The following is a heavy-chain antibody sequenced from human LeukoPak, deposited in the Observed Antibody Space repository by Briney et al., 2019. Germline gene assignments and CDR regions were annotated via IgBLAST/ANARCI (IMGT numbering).Heavy chain of an antibody. D-gene: IGHD2-2*02. J-gene: IGHJ5*02. CDR2: FDPEDGET. V-gene: IGHV1-24*01. CDR1: GYTLTELS. Sequence: GASVKVSCKVSGYTLTELSMHWVRQAPGKGLEWMGGFDPEDGETIYAQKFQGRVTMTEDTSTDTAYMELSSLRSEDTAVYYCATTHCSSTSCYKVGRSDPWGQGTLSPSPQ. CDR3: ATTHCSSTSCYKVGRSDP.